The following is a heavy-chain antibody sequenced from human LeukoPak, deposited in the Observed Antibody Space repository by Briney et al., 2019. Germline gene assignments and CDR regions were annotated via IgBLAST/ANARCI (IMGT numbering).Heavy chain of an antibody. J-gene: IGHJ5*02. D-gene: IGHD2-15*01. CDR2: IYYSGST. CDR3: ARGERKYCSGGSVCPRRFDP. CDR1: GGSISSSSYY. V-gene: IGHV4-39*07. Sequence: SETLSLTCTVSGGSISSSSYYWGWIRQPPGKGLEWIGSIYYSGSTYYNPSLKSRVTISVDTSKNQFSLKLSSVTAADTAVYYCARGERKYCSGGSVCPRRFDPWGQGTLVTVSS.